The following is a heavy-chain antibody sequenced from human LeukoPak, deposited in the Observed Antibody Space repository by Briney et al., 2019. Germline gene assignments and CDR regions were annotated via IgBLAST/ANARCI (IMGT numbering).Heavy chain of an antibody. CDR3: AREGAYCGGDCYDAFDI. CDR1: GFTFSSYS. V-gene: IGHV3-21*01. J-gene: IGHJ3*02. Sequence: GGSLRLSCAASGFTFSSYSMNWVRQAPGKGLEWVSSISSSSSYIYYADSVKGRFTISRDNAKNSLYLQMNSLRAEDTAVYYCAREGAYCGGDCYDAFDIRGQGTMVTVSS. CDR2: ISSSSSYI. D-gene: IGHD2-21*02.